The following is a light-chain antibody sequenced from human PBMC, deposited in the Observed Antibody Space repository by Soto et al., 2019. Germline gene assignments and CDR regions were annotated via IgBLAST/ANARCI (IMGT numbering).Light chain of an antibody. CDR3: QHRDTFT. J-gene: IGKJ3*01. V-gene: IGKV3-11*01. CDR2: DAS. Sequence: EIVLTQSPATLSLSPGERATLSCRASQNINSYLAWYQQKPGQAPRLLIHDASYRATGIPARFSGSGSGTDLTLTISSLEPEDFAVYYCQHRDTFTFGPGTKVDI. CDR1: QNINSY.